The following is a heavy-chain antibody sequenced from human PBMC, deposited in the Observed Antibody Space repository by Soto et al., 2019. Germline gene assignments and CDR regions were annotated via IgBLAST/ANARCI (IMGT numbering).Heavy chain of an antibody. CDR1: GGSLSNYG. J-gene: IGHJ6*02. D-gene: IGHD4-17*01. CDR3: ARGDATNIVVTTYDAMDV. CDR2: IIPVFGTA. Sequence: QVQLVQSGAEVKKPGSSVKVSCKASGGSLSNYGISWVRQAPGQGLEWMGGIIPVFGTANYAQKFQGRVTITADESTNVLYMDVTSLRSEDTSVYYCARGDATNIVVTTYDAMDVWGQGTTVTVSS. V-gene: IGHV1-69*12.